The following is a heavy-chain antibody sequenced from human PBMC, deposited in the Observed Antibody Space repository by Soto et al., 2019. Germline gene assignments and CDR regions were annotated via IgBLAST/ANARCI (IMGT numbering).Heavy chain of an antibody. D-gene: IGHD3-10*01. CDR3: ARDRVEVVRGVIITGFMDV. CDR1: GGSISSGGYY. Sequence: PSETLSLTCTVSGGSISSGGYYWSWIRQHPGKGLEWIGYIYYSGSTYYNPSLKSRVTISVDTSKNQFSLKLSSVTAADTAVYYCARDRVEVVRGVIITGFMDVWGQGTTVTVSS. CDR2: IYYSGST. J-gene: IGHJ6*02. V-gene: IGHV4-31*03.